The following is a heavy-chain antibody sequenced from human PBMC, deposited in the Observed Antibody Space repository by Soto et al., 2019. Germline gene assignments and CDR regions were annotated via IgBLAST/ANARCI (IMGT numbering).Heavy chain of an antibody. Sequence: QVQLVESGGGVVQPGRSLRLSCAASGFTFSSYAMHWVRQAPGKGLEWVAVISYDGSNKYYADSVKGRFTISRDNSKNTLYLQMNSLRAEDTAVYYCARDREHYYYGMGVWGQGTTVTVSS. J-gene: IGHJ6*02. CDR3: ARDREHYYYGMGV. V-gene: IGHV3-30-3*01. CDR1: GFTFSSYA. CDR2: ISYDGSNK. D-gene: IGHD1-26*01.